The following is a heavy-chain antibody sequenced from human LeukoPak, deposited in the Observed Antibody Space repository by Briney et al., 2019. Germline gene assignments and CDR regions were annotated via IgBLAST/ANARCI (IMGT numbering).Heavy chain of an antibody. V-gene: IGHV4-59*08. CDR2: IYYSGST. J-gene: IGHJ4*02. D-gene: IGHD1-26*01. CDR1: GVSMNSYS. CDR3: AKHTRIPDY. Sequence: SETLSLTCTLSGVSMNSYSWSWLRQPPGQGLEWIGYIYYSGSTNYSPSLKSRVTISIDTSKKQFSLKLSSVTTADTAVYYCAKHTRIPDYWGPGTLVTVSS.